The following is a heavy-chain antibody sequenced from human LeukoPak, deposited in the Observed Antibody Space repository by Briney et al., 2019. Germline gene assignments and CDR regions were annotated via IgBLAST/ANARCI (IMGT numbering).Heavy chain of an antibody. CDR1: GGSISSSSYY. Sequence: SETLSLTCTVSGGSISSSSYYWGWIRQPPGKGLEWIGSIYYSGSTYYNPSLKSRVTISVDTSKNQFSLKLSSVTAADTAVYYCATVSPCVYYYDSSGYCLDAFDIWGQGTMVTVSS. J-gene: IGHJ3*02. D-gene: IGHD3-22*01. CDR2: IYYSGST. V-gene: IGHV4-39*07. CDR3: ATVSPCVYYYDSSGYCLDAFDI.